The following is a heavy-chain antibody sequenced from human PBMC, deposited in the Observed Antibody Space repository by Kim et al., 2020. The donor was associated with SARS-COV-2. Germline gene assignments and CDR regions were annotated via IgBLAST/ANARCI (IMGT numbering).Heavy chain of an antibody. Sequence: NSNPSLKSRVTMSVDTSKNQFSLKLSSVTAADTAVYYCARDSGWYNFDYWGQGTLVTVSS. CDR3: ARDSGWYNFDY. D-gene: IGHD6-19*01. J-gene: IGHJ4*02. V-gene: IGHV4-4*07.